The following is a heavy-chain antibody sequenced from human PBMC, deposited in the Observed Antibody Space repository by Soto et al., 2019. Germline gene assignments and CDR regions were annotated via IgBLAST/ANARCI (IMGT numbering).Heavy chain of an antibody. V-gene: IGHV1-69*01. CDR3: ARTPSSIAARPRIYFDY. Sequence: QVQLVQSGAEVKKPGSSVKVSCKASGGTFSSYAISWVRQAPGQGLEWMGGIIPIFGTANYAQKFQGRVTITADESTRTAYMELSSLRSEDTAVYYCARTPSSIAARPRIYFDYWGQGTLVTVSS. D-gene: IGHD6-6*01. CDR2: IIPIFGTA. J-gene: IGHJ4*02. CDR1: GGTFSSYA.